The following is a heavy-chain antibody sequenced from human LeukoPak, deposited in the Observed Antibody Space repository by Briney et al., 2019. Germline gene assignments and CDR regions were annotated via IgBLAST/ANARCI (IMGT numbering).Heavy chain of an antibody. J-gene: IGHJ4*02. D-gene: IGHD3-9*01. V-gene: IGHV1-69*04. CDR2: IIPILGIA. Sequence: GASVKVSCKASGGTFSSYAISWVRQAPGQGLEWMGRIIPILGIANYAQKFQGRVTITADKSTSTAYMELSSLRSEDTAVYYCARDLLTGYYGFDYWGQGTLVTVSS. CDR1: GGTFSSYA. CDR3: ARDLLTGYYGFDY.